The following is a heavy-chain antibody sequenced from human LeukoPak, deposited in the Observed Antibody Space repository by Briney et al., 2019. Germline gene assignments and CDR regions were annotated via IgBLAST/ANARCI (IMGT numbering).Heavy chain of an antibody. D-gene: IGHD6-19*01. CDR1: GLTFDSYA. V-gene: IGHV3-30*18. Sequence: GRSLRLSCAASGLTFDSYAMHWVRQAPGKGLEWVAVISYDGKNKDYEDSVKGRFTISRDNSKNTVHLHMNSLRTEDTAVYFCAKDRVGEGVAAIDYWGQGTLVTVSS. CDR2: ISYDGKNK. CDR3: AKDRVGEGVAAIDY. J-gene: IGHJ4*02.